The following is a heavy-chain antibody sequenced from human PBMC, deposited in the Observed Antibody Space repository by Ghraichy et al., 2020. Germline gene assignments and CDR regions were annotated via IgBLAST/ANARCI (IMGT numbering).Heavy chain of an antibody. V-gene: IGHV4-39*01. CDR2: IYYSGST. J-gene: IGHJ4*02. CDR3: ARRGYSSSAYED. D-gene: IGHD6-13*01. CDR1: GGSISSSSYY. Sequence: SETLSLTCTVSGGSISSSSYYWGWIRQPPGKGLEWIGSIYYSGSTYYNPSIKSRVTISVDTSKNQFSLKLSSVTAADTAVYYCARRGYSSSAYEDWGQGNLVTISS.